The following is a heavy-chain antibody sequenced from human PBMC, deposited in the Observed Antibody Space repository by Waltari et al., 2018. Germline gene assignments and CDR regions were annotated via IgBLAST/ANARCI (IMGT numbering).Heavy chain of an antibody. CDR2: LAGSSDYI. Sequence: EVQLLESGGGLVQPGGSVRLSCAASCFAFSRFALGWGRQAPGKGMEWVSALAGSSDYIFYADSVKGRFTISRDNSKNTLYLQMNSLRGEDTAIYYCAKGTPVRGRPSIPDSWGQGTLVIVSS. CDR3: AKGTPVRGRPSIPDS. J-gene: IGHJ4*02. V-gene: IGHV3-23*01. CDR1: CFAFSRFA. D-gene: IGHD6-6*01.